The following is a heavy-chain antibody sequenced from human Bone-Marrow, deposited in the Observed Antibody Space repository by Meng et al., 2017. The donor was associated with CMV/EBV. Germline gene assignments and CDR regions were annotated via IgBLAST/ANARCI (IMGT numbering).Heavy chain of an antibody. Sequence: LSCAVSGLTLSSYSMNWVRQAPGKGLEWVSSISSSSSYIYYADSVKGRFTISRDNAKNSLYLQMNSLRAEDTAVYYCARDLGGNGYYWGQGTLVTVSS. D-gene: IGHD4-23*01. V-gene: IGHV3-21*01. CDR1: GLTLSSYS. CDR2: ISSSSSYI. CDR3: ARDLGGNGYY. J-gene: IGHJ4*02.